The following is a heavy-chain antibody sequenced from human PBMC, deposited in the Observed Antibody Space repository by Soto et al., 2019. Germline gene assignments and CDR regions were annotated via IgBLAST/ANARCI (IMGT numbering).Heavy chain of an antibody. CDR2: ISARGGSS. Sequence: EVHLLESGGGLVQPGGSLRLSCAASGFSLNYYAMVWVRQAPGKGLEWVSVISARGGSSYFADSVKGRFTISRDNSKNVLSLEMNSLRAEDTAIYFCAKGSIEYSASVDNWGQGTLVLVSS. D-gene: IGHD5-12*01. V-gene: IGHV3-23*01. CDR1: GFSLNYYA. CDR3: AKGSIEYSASVDN. J-gene: IGHJ4*02.